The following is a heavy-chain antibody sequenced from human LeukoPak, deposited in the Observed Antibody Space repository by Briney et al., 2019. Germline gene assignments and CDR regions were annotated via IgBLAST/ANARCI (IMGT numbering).Heavy chain of an antibody. D-gene: IGHD4-17*01. CDR3: ARDRLDYGDSYTLDS. V-gene: IGHV1-69*04. J-gene: IGHJ4*02. CDR1: GGTLNSDA. Sequence: SVKVSCKASGGTLNSDAISWVRPAPGQGLEWMGRIIPVLDMANHAEEFQARVTITADKSASTAYMELSSLRSEDTAIYYCARDRLDYGDSYTLDSWGQGTLVTVSS. CDR2: IIPVLDMA.